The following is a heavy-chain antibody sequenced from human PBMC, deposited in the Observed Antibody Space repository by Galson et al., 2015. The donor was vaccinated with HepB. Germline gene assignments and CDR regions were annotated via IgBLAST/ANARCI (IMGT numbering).Heavy chain of an antibody. J-gene: IGHJ5*01. CDR1: GYAFDTHA. CDR2: ISGNGDST. V-gene: IGHV3-23*01. D-gene: IGHD5-18*01. Sequence: SLRLSCAASGYAFDTHAMSWVRQAPGRGLEWISGISGNGDSTFYADSAKGRFTVSRDNSNNMLYLQMNSLRAEDAGLYFCAKGYGLFDSWGQGILVTVSS. CDR3: AKGYGLFDS.